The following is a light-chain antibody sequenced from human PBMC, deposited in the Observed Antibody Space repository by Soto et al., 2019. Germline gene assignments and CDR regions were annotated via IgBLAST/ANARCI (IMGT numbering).Light chain of an antibody. Sequence: DIQMTQSPSSLSASVGDRVTISCRASQSVNKYLNWYQQKPGNVPTLLIYAATTLQGGVPSRFNGSGFGTDFTVTISNLQPEDFATYYCQQLKSYPLTFGGGTKVDIK. J-gene: IGKJ4*01. CDR1: QSVNKY. CDR2: AAT. V-gene: IGKV1-39*01. CDR3: QQLKSYPLT.